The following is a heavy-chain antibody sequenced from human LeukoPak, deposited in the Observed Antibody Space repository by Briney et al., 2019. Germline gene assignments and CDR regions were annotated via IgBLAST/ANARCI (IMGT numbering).Heavy chain of an antibody. D-gene: IGHD1-26*01. Sequence: SVKVSCKASGGTFSSYAISWVRQAPGQGLEWMGRIVPMLGIANSAQKFQGRVTIIADKSTNTAYMELSSLRSEDTAVYYCARDAGWGANYFDYWGQGTLVTVSS. CDR3: ARDAGWGANYFDY. CDR1: GGTFSSYA. J-gene: IGHJ4*02. V-gene: IGHV1-69*04. CDR2: IVPMLGIA.